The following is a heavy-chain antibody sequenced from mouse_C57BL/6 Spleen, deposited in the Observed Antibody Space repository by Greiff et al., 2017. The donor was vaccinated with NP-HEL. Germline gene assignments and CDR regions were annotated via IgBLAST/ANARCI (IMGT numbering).Heavy chain of an antibody. CDR2: IRSKSNNYAT. Sequence: EVQLVESGGGLVQPKGSLKLSCAASGFSFNTYAMNWVRQAPGKGLEWVARIRSKSNNYATYYSDSVKDRFTISRDDSESMLYLQMNNLKTEDTAMYYCVRRGHYAMDYWGQGTSVTVSS. J-gene: IGHJ4*01. V-gene: IGHV10-1*01. CDR1: GFSFNTYA. CDR3: VRRGHYAMDY.